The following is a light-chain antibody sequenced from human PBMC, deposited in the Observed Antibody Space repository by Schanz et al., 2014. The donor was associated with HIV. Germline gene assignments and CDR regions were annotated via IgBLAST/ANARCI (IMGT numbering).Light chain of an antibody. CDR3: SSYTSSDTHV. CDR2: DVS. J-gene: IGLJ1*01. Sequence: QSALTQPASVSGSPGQSITISCTGTSSDVGGYNYVPWYQQHPGKAPKLMIYDVSNRPSGISNRFSGSKSGNTASLTISGLQAEDEADYYCSSYTSSDTHVFGTGTKVTVL. V-gene: IGLV2-14*01. CDR1: SSDVGGYNY.